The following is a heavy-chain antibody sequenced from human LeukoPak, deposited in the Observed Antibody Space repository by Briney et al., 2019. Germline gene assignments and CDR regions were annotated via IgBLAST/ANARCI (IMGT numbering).Heavy chain of an antibody. CDR3: ARSSLGTITAGPFDY. CDR1: GYTFSSYG. Sequence: ASVKVSCKASGYTFSSYGIAWVRQAPGQGLEWMGWISGYNGNTNYAQKLQGRVSMTTDPSTTTAYMELRRLTSDDTALYYCARSSLGTITAGPFDYWGQGTLVTVSS. J-gene: IGHJ4*02. V-gene: IGHV1-18*01. CDR2: ISGYNGNT. D-gene: IGHD5-12*01.